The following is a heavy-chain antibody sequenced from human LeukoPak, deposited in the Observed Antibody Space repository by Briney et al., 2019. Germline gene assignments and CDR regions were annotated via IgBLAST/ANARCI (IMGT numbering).Heavy chain of an antibody. Sequence: SMKVSCKASGYTFTSYYLHWVRQAPGQRPEWMGIIYTNDGSARYAQKFQGRVTMTRDTSTGTVYMELSSLSSDDTAVYYCARARAAAGAQYFQHWGQGTLVSASS. V-gene: IGHV1-46*01. CDR2: IYTNDGSA. CDR1: GYTFTSYY. D-gene: IGHD6-13*01. J-gene: IGHJ1*01. CDR3: ARARAAAGAQYFQH.